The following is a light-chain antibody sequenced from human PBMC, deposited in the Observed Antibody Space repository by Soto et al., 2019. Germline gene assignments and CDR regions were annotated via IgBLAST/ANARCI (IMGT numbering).Light chain of an antibody. CDR2: GPS. J-gene: IGKJ4*01. CDR3: QQFGTSPLT. CDR1: QSVSSSY. Sequence: EIVLTQSPGTLSLSPGERATLSCRASQSVSSSYLGWYQQKPGQAPRLLMYGPSSRATGIPDRFSGSGSGTDFTLTSSRLAPEDFAVYYCQQFGTSPLTFRGGTKVEIK. V-gene: IGKV3-20*01.